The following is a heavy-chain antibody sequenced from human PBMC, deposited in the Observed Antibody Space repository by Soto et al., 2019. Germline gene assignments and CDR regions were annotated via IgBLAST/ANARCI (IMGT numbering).Heavy chain of an antibody. CDR2: ISAYNGNT. J-gene: IGHJ5*02. V-gene: IGHV1-18*01. Sequence: QVQLVQSGAEVKKPGASVKVSCKASGYTFTSYGISWVRQAPGQGHEWMGWISAYNGNTNDAQKLQCRVTMTTDTSTSTAYMELRGLRSDYTAVYYFASFHYPWCWFYPWGQGTLVTVST. CDR1: GYTFTSYG. CDR3: ASFHYPWCWFYP. D-gene: IGHD2-8*02.